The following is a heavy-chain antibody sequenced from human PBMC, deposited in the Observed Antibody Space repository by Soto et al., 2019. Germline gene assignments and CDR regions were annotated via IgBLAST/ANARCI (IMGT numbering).Heavy chain of an antibody. Sequence: QVQLVQSGAEEKKPGASVRVSCKASGYTFTHYYIYWVRQAPGQGLEWMGIINPNGGITTYAQKFRAGFSMTRDTSTSTVYLELSSLRSEASAVYYCATSVNSAMAFDYWGQGTLVTVSS. V-gene: IGHV1-46*01. D-gene: IGHD5-18*01. CDR1: GYTFTHYY. CDR3: ATSVNSAMAFDY. J-gene: IGHJ4*02. CDR2: INPNGGIT.